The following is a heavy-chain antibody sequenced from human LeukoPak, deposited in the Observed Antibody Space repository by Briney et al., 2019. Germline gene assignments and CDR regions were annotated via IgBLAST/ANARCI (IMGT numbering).Heavy chain of an antibody. CDR2: ISYDGSNK. CDR1: GFTFSSYG. CDR3: ARAPDELWFQSWFDP. Sequence: VQPGRSLRLSCAASGFTFSSYGMHWVRQAPGKGLEWVAVISYDGSNKYYADSVKGRFTISRDSSKNTLYLQMNSLRAEDTAVYYCARAPDELWFQSWFDPWGQGTLVTVSS. J-gene: IGHJ5*02. D-gene: IGHD5-18*01. V-gene: IGHV3-30*03.